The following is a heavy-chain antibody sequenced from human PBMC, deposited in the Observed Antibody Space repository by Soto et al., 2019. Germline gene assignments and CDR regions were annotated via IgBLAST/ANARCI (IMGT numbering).Heavy chain of an antibody. CDR1: GFTVSSNY. J-gene: IGHJ4*02. CDR3: AREKRSYPY. Sequence: AWSLRLSCAASGFTVSSNYMSWVRQAPGKGLEWVSVIYSGGSTYYADSVKGRFTISRGNAKNSLYLQMNSLRAEDTAVYYCAREKRSYPYWGQGTLVTVSS. CDR2: IYSGGST. V-gene: IGHV3-53*01.